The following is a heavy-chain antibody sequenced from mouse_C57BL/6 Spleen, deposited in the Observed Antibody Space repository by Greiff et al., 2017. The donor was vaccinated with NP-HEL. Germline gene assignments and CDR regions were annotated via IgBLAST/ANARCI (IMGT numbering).Heavy chain of an antibody. CDR1: GYSITSGYY. V-gene: IGHV3-6*01. D-gene: IGHD3-2*02. Sequence: EVKLQQSGPGLVKPSQSLSLTCSVTGYSITSGYYWNWIRQFPGNKLEWMGYISYDGSNNYNPSLKNRISITRDTSKNQFFLKLNSVTTEDTATYYCARDSSGGYYFDYWGQGTTLTVSS. J-gene: IGHJ2*01. CDR3: ARDSSGGYYFDY. CDR2: ISYDGSN.